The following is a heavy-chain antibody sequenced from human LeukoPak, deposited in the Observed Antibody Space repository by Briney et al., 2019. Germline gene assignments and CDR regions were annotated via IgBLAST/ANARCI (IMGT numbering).Heavy chain of an antibody. V-gene: IGHV3-23*01. J-gene: IGHJ4*02. CDR1: GFTFSSYA. Sequence: GGSLRLSCAASGFTFSSYAMSWVRQAPGKGLEWVSAISGSGGSTYYADSVKGRFTISRDNARQSLYLQMNSLRADDTALYYCARDSTADLDYWGQGTLVTVSS. CDR3: ARDSTADLDY. D-gene: IGHD6-19*01. CDR2: ISGSGGST.